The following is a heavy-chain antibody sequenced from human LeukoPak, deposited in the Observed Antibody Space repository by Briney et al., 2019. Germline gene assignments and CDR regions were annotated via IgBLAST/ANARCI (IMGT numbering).Heavy chain of an antibody. Sequence: PSGTLSLTCTVSGGSISSYYWSWIRQPPGKGLEWIGYIYYSGSTNYNPSLKSRVTISVDTSKNQFSLKLSSVTAADTAVYYCARHLRGSSWSHSLDWYFDLWGRGTLVTVSS. V-gene: IGHV4-59*08. CDR1: GGSISSYY. CDR3: ARHLRGSSWSHSLDWYFDL. CDR2: IYYSGST. J-gene: IGHJ2*01. D-gene: IGHD6-13*01.